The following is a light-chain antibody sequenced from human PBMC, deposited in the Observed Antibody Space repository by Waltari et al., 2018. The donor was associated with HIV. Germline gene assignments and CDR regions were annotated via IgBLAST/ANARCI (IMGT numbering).Light chain of an antibody. CDR1: QSVRSY. CDR2: DAS. J-gene: IGKJ2*01. CDR3: QQRSNWRDT. V-gene: IGKV3-11*01. Sequence: PGESATLSCRASQSVRSYLAWYQQKPGQAPRLLIYDASSRASGIPARFSGSGSGTDFTLTISSLEPEDFAVYYCQQRSNWRDTFGQGTKLEIK.